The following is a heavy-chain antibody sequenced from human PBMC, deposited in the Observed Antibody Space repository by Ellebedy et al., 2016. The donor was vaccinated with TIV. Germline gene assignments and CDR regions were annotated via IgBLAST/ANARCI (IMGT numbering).Heavy chain of an antibody. J-gene: IGHJ4*02. Sequence: SETLSLTXAVSGGSISSSNWWSWVRQPPGKGLEWIGEIYHSGSTNYNPSLKSRVTISVDTSKNQFSLKLSSVTAADTAVYYCARDGIAVAGTIGTYYFDYWGQGTLVTVSS. V-gene: IGHV4-4*02. D-gene: IGHD6-19*01. CDR3: ARDGIAVAGTIGTYYFDY. CDR1: GGSISSSNW. CDR2: IYHSGST.